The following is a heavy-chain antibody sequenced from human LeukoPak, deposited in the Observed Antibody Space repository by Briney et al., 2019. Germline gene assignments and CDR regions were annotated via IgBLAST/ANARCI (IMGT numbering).Heavy chain of an antibody. CDR2: IKSDGAV. Sequence: PGGSLRLSCGASGFIFTTAWMSWVRQAPGKGLEWVARIKSDGAVDYASTVKGRLTISKDYSKNTLYLQMNSLKVEDTAVYYCVIDDYYDYSGTREADYFDYWGQGTLVTVSS. J-gene: IGHJ4*02. CDR1: GFIFTTAW. CDR3: VIDDYYDYSGTREADYFDY. V-gene: IGHV3-15*01. D-gene: IGHD3-22*01.